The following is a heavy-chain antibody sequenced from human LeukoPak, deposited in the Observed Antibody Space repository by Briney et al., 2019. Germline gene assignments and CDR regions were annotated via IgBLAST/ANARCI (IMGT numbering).Heavy chain of an antibody. CDR3: ASRQLRAGCSGTPVDY. CDR2: IHHGGST. J-gene: IGHJ4*02. V-gene: IGHV4-4*02. D-gene: IGHD5-12*01. Sequence: SETLSLTCAVSGGSIISSNWWSWVRQPPGKGLEWIGEIHHGGSTNYNPSLKSRLTISVDKSKNQFSLNLSSMTAADTAVYYCASRQLRAGCSGTPVDYWGQGTLVTVSS. CDR1: GGSIISSNW.